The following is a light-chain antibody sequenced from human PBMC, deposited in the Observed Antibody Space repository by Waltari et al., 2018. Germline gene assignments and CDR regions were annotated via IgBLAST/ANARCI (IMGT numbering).Light chain of an antibody. CDR1: QSVSSY. V-gene: IGKV3-11*01. Sequence: EIVLTQSPATLSLSPGERATLSCRASQSVSSYLAWYQQKPGQAPRLLIYDASNRATGIPARFSGSGPGTDFTLTISSLEPEDFAVYYCQQRSNWPPKYTFGQGTKLEIK. CDR2: DAS. CDR3: QQRSNWPPKYT. J-gene: IGKJ2*01.